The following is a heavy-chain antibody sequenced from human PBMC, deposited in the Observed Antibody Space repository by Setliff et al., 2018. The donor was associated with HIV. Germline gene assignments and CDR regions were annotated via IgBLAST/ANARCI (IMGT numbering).Heavy chain of an antibody. J-gene: IGHJ4*02. CDR2: IIPIFGTP. Sequence: SVKVSCKTSGGTSSSYAISWVRQAPGQGLEWMGGIIPIFGTPNYAQKFQGRVTITADESTSTAYIELSSLRSVDTAVYYCARDSVSGYYYADYWGQGTLVTVSS. CDR1: GGTSSSYA. D-gene: IGHD3-22*01. V-gene: IGHV1-69*13. CDR3: ARDSVSGYYYADY.